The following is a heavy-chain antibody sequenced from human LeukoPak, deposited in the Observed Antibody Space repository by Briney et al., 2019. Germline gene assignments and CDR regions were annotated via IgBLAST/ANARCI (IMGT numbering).Heavy chain of an antibody. CDR2: INNVASHI. V-gene: IGHV3-21*04. CDR1: GFTFSISA. Sequence: GGSLRLSCSASGFTFSISAMNWVRQAPGKGLEWVSSINNVASHIYYADSVKGRFTISRDDAKNTLYLQMNSLRAEDTAVYYCARVPYGYSLGYCGGECYSGAFDIWGQGTMVTVSS. J-gene: IGHJ3*02. D-gene: IGHD2-21*01. CDR3: ARVPYGYSLGYCGGECYSGAFDI.